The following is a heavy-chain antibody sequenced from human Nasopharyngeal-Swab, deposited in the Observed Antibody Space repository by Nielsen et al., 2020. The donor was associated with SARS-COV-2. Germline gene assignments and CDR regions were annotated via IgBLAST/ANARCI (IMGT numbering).Heavy chain of an antibody. CDR2: IYYSGST. V-gene: IGHV4-39*07. J-gene: IGHJ3*02. CDR1: GGSISSYY. D-gene: IGHD1-1*01. CDR3: ARGHPTRDAFDI. Sequence: SETLSLTCTVSGGSISSYYWGWIRQPPGKGLEWIGSIYYSGSTYYSPSLKSRVTISVDTSKNQFSLKLSSVAAADTAVYYCARGHPTRDAFDIWGQGTMVTVSS.